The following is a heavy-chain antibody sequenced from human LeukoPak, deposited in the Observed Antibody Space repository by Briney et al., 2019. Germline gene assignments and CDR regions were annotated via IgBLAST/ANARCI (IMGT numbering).Heavy chain of an antibody. D-gene: IGHD2-2*01. J-gene: IGHJ6*03. CDR2: INHSGST. Sequence: SEALSLTCAVYGGSFSGYYWSWIRQPPGKGLEWIGEINHSGSTNYNPSLKSRVTISVDTSRNQFSLKLSSVTAADTAVYYCVRVVPAVRYMDVWGKGTTVTVSS. CDR3: VRVVPAVRYMDV. CDR1: GGSFSGYY. V-gene: IGHV4-34*01.